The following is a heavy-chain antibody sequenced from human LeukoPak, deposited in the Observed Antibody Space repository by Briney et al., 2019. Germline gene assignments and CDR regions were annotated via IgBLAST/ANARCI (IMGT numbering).Heavy chain of an antibody. D-gene: IGHD2-2*02. CDR2: ISSSSSYI. V-gene: IGHV3-21*01. CDR1: GFTFSSYS. CDR3: ARDGEDIVVVPAAIKATSYYYYGMDV. J-gene: IGHJ6*04. Sequence: GGSLRLSCAASGFTFSSYSMNWVRQATGKGLEWVSSISSSSSYIYYADSVKGRFTISRDNAKNSLYLQMNSLRAEDTAVYYCARDGEDIVVVPAAIKATSYYYYGMDVWGKGTTVTVSS.